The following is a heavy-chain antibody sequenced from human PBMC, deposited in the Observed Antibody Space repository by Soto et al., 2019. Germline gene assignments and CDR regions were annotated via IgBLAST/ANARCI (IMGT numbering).Heavy chain of an antibody. J-gene: IGHJ4*02. Sequence: EVRLLEAGGGLKQPGGSLRLSCAASGFTFKESAMNWVRQAPGQGLEWVASISDTGASTWYAEAVRGRLSISSDNSKNPLYLEMTSLRGEDTAVYYCATGRGSGGAWYFDNLGQGTLVTVSS. V-gene: IGHV3-23*01. CDR2: ISDTGAST. CDR3: ATGRGSGGAWYFDN. D-gene: IGHD6-19*01. CDR1: GFTFKESA.